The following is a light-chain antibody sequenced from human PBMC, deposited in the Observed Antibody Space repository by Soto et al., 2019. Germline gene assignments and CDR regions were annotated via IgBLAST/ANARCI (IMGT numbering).Light chain of an antibody. CDR2: GAS. J-gene: IGKJ1*01. CDR1: QSVVTN. V-gene: IGKV3-15*01. Sequence: EVVMTQFPATLSLSPGERVTLSCMASQSVVTNLAWYQHKPGQAPRLLIHGASTRATGFPDRFSGSGSGTDFTLIITNLQSEDFALYYCQQYNRWPLTFGQGTKVDIK. CDR3: QQYNRWPLT.